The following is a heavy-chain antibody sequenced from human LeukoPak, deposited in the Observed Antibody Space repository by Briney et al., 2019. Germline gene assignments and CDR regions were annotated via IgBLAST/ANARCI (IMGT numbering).Heavy chain of an antibody. D-gene: IGHD6-6*01. CDR2: IKQDGSGQ. V-gene: IGHV3-7*01. CDR3: ARGDSSSKIDY. CDR1: GFTLSNSW. Sequence: GGSLRLSCAASGFTLSNSWMSWVRQAPGKGLEGVASIKQDGSGQYYVDSVKGRFTISKDNAKNSLYLQMNSLRAEDTAMYYCARGDSSSKIDYWGQGTLVTVSS. J-gene: IGHJ4*02.